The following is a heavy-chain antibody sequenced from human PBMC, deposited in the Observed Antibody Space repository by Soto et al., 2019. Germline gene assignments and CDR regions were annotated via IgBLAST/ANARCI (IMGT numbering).Heavy chain of an antibody. Sequence: QVQLVQSGAEVKKPGASVKVSCRASGYTFTSYYIHWVRQAPGQGLEWMGIINPSGGSTSYTQKFQGRVTMTRDTSTSTVYMELSSLTSEHTAVYYCARDPEANYYFDYWGQGTLVTVSS. J-gene: IGHJ4*02. V-gene: IGHV1-46*01. CDR2: INPSGGST. CDR1: GYTFTSYY. CDR3: ARDPEANYYFDY. D-gene: IGHD1-26*01.